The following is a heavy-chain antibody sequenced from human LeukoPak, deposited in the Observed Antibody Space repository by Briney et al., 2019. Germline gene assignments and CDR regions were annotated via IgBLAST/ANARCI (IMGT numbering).Heavy chain of an antibody. Sequence: SQTLSLTCTVSGGSVSSGTYYWNWMRQPAGKGLEWIGRIFPGGNTYFNPSLKSRVVISVDSSKNQFSLTLSSVTAADTAVYYCARSGDSSGYYYLYYFDYWGQGTLVTVSS. V-gene: IGHV4-61*02. CDR2: IFPGGNT. D-gene: IGHD3-22*01. CDR1: GGSVSSGTYY. J-gene: IGHJ4*02. CDR3: ARSGDSSGYYYLYYFDY.